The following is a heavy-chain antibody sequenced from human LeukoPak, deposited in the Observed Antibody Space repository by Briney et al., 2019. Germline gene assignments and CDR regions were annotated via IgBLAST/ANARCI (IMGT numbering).Heavy chain of an antibody. D-gene: IGHD6-13*01. V-gene: IGHV1-2*02. J-gene: IGHJ4*02. Sequence: WASVKGSCKASGYTFTGYYMHWVRQAPGQGLEWMGWINPNSGGTNYAQKFQGRVTMTRDTSISTAYMELSSLRSEDTAVYYCARTRAAAGTRSFDYWGQGTLVTVSS. CDR3: ARTRAAAGTRSFDY. CDR1: GYTFTGYY. CDR2: INPNSGGT.